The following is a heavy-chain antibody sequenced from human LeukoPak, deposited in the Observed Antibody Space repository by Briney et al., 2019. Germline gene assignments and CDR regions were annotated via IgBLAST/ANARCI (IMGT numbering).Heavy chain of an antibody. CDR3: ARGVNGNYGKFDS. CDR2: IKQDGSEK. CDR1: GFTFSSYW. D-gene: IGHD4-17*01. V-gene: IGHV3-7*05. J-gene: IGHJ4*02. Sequence: PGGSLRLSCAASGFTFSSYWMSWVRQAPGKGLEWVANIKQDGSEKYYVDSVKGRFTISRDNAKNSLYLQMNSLRAEDTAVYYCARGVNGNYGKFDSWGQGTLVTVSS.